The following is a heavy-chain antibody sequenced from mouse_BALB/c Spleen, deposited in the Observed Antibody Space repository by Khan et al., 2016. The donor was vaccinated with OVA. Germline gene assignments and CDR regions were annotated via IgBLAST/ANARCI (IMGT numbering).Heavy chain of an antibody. J-gene: IGHJ3*01. Sequence: QVQLQQSGAELARPGASVKMSCKASGYTFTSYTINWIKERPGQGLEWIGNINPSNGYTNYNQKFKDKATLTTDKSSTTAYLQLSSLTSDDSAVENGGRDGAYHRNDGWFAYWGQGTLVTVSA. CDR1: GYTFTSYT. V-gene: IGHV1-4*01. D-gene: IGHD2-14*01. CDR3: GRDGAYHRNDGWFAY. CDR2: INPSNGYT.